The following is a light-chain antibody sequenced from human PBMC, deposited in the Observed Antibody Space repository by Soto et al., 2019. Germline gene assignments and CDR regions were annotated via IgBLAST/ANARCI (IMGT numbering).Light chain of an antibody. V-gene: IGLV7-46*01. Sequence: LGPALTVSAVGTAMVTGCSKTGAVTNGHYPYWFQQKPGQAPRTLIYDTTNRHSWTPARFSGSLLGGKAALTFSGAQPEDEAEYYCLLSFNGPYVVGTVTKVTVL. CDR1: TGAVTNGHY. J-gene: IGLJ1*01. CDR2: DTT. CDR3: LLSFNGPYV.